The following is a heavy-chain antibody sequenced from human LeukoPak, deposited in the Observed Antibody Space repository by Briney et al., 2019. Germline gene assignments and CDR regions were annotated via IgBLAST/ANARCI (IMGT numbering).Heavy chain of an antibody. CDR3: ARVNMITFGGAPRRGYFDY. CDR1: GGSISSSNW. J-gene: IGHJ4*02. Sequence: SETLSLTCAVSGGSISSSNWWSWVRQPPGKGLEWIGEVYHSGSTNYNPSLKSRVTISVDTSKNQFSLKLSSVTAADTAMYYCARVNMITFGGAPRRGYFDYWGQGTLVTVSS. D-gene: IGHD3-16*01. CDR2: VYHSGST. V-gene: IGHV4-4*02.